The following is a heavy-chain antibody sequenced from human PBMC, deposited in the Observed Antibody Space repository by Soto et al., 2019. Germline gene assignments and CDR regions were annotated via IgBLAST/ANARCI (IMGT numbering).Heavy chain of an antibody. D-gene: IGHD3-9*01. CDR1: GFTVSSNY. CDR2: IYSGGST. Sequence: GGSLRLSCAASGFTVSSNYMSWVRQAPGKGLEWVSVIYSGGSTYYADSVKGRFTISRDNSKNTLYLQMNSLRAEDTAVYYCARNGGGFDWLLYEVWWYGDYYFDYWGQGTLVTVSS. V-gene: IGHV3-66*01. CDR3: ARNGGGFDWLLYEVWWYGDYYFDY. J-gene: IGHJ4*02.